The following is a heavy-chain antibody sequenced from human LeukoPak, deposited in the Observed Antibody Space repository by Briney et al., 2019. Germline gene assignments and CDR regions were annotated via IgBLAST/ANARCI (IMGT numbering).Heavy chain of an antibody. CDR2: ISAYGNT. CDR3: ARGIIGYYFDY. J-gene: IGHJ4*02. D-gene: IGHD2-15*01. Sequence: ATVKVSCKTSGYTFTIYGISWVRQAPGQGLEWMGLISAYGNTNYAQNLQGRVTMTTDTSTSTAYMELRSLRSDDTAVYYCARGIIGYYFDYWGQGTLVTVSS. V-gene: IGHV1-18*01. CDR1: GYTFTIYG.